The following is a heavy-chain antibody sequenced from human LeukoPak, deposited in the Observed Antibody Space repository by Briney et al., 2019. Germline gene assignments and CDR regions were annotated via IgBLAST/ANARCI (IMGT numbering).Heavy chain of an antibody. CDR3: ARGILANWGFHYYYYYMDV. D-gene: IGHD7-27*01. J-gene: IGHJ6*03. V-gene: IGHV4-34*01. CDR1: GGSFSGYY. CDR2: INHSGST. Sequence: SETLSLTCAVYGGSFSGYYWSWIRQPPGKGLEWIGEINHSGSTNYNPSLKSRVTISVDTSKNQFSLKLSSVTAADTAVYYCARGILANWGFHYYYYYMDVWGKGTTVTVSS.